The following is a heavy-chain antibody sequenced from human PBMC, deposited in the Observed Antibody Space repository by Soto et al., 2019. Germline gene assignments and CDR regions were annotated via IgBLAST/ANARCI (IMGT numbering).Heavy chain of an antibody. Sequence: EVQLVESGGGLVQPGGSLRLSCAASGFTFNSYEMNWVRQAPGKGLEWVSYISSSGSTIYYADSVKGRFTISRDNAKNSLYLQMNSLRAEDTAVYYCARAFVYSSSYVYGMDVWGQGTTVTVSS. CDR3: ARAFVYSSSYVYGMDV. CDR2: ISSSGSTI. V-gene: IGHV3-48*03. J-gene: IGHJ6*02. D-gene: IGHD6-6*01. CDR1: GFTFNSYE.